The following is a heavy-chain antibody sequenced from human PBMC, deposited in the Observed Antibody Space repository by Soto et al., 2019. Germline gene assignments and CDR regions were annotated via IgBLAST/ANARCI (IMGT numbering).Heavy chain of an antibody. CDR1: GGSISSYY. CDR2: IYTTVST. CDR3: AGVCDYGDVVWFDP. V-gene: IGHV4-4*07. D-gene: IGHD4-17*01. Sequence: QVQLQESGPGLVKPSETLSLTCTVSGGSISSYYWSWIRQHAGKELEWIGRIYTTVSTNYNPSLKRRVTMSVDTSKSQCSLKLSSVTAADTAVDYCAGVCDYGDVVWFDPWGQGTLVTVSS. J-gene: IGHJ5*02.